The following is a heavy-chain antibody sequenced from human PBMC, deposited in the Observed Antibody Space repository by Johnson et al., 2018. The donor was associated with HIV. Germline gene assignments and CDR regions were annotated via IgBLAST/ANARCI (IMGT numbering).Heavy chain of an antibody. CDR2: ISGSGGST. CDR1: GFTFDDHG. CDR3: GRAVARGQWLADGYI. J-gene: IGHJ3*02. D-gene: IGHD6-19*01. Sequence: VQLVESGGGVVRPGGSLRLSCAASGFTFDDHGMSWVRQAPGKGLEWVSGISGSGGSTYYADSVKGRFTVSRDNSKNTLYLEMNSLGHNDTAVYYCGRAVARGQWLADGYIWGQGTTVTVSS. V-gene: IGHV3-20*04.